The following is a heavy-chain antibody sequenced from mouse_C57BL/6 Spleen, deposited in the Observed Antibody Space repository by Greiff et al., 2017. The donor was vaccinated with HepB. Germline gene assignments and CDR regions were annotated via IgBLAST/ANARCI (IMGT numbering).Heavy chain of an antibody. V-gene: IGHV1-42*01. CDR3: ARRGTGTNYAMDY. CDR1: GYSFTGYY. Sequence: EVHLVESGPELVKPGASVKISCKASGYSFTGYYMNWVKQSPEKSLEWIGEINPSTGGTTYNQKFKAKATLTVDKSSSTAYMQLKSLTSEDSAVYYCARRGTGTNYAMDYWGQGTSVTVSS. CDR2: INPSTGGT. D-gene: IGHD4-1*01. J-gene: IGHJ4*01.